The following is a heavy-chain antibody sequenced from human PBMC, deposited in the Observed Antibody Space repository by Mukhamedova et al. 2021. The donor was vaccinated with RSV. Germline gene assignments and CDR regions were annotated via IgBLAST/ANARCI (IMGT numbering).Heavy chain of an antibody. D-gene: IGHD3-22*01. V-gene: IGHV5-51*01. J-gene: IGHJ4*02. CDR2: IYPGDSDT. CDR3: ARRHPGHYDSSGYYPYYFDY. Sequence: VRQMPGKGLEWMGIIYPGDSDTRYSPSFQGQVTISADKSISTAYLQWSSLTASDTAMYYCARRHPGHYDSSGYYPYYFDYWGQG.